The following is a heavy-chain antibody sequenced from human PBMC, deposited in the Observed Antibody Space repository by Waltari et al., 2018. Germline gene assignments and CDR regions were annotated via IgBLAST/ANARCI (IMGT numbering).Heavy chain of an antibody. Sequence: QAQLVESGGGVVQPGRSLRLSCAASGFTFSSYAMHWVRQAPGTGLEWVAVISYDGSNKYYADFVKGRFTISRDNSKNTLYLQMNSLRAEDTAVYYCARVKLQSSSWILYYYGMDVWGQGTTVTVSS. D-gene: IGHD6-13*01. J-gene: IGHJ6*02. V-gene: IGHV3-30*01. CDR3: ARVKLQSSSWILYYYGMDV. CDR2: ISYDGSNK. CDR1: GFTFSSYA.